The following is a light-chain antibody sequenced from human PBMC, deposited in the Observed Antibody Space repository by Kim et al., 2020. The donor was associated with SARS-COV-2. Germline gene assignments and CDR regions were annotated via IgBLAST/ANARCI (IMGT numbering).Light chain of an antibody. CDR1: SSNIGAGYD. V-gene: IGLV1-40*01. Sequence: QYVLTQPPSVSGAPGQRVTISCTGSSSNIGAGYDVHWYQQLPGTAPKLLIYGNINRPSGVPDRFSGSKSGTSASLAITGLQAEDEADYYCQSYDSSLYVFGTGTKVTVL. CDR3: QSYDSSLYV. CDR2: GNI. J-gene: IGLJ1*01.